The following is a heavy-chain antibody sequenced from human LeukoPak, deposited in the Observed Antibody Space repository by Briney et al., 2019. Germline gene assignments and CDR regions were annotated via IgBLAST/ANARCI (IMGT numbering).Heavy chain of an antibody. J-gene: IGHJ4*02. CDR1: GFTFSSYS. CDR3: AKEASYGSGSYDY. CDR2: ISSSSSYI. D-gene: IGHD3-10*01. Sequence: GGSLRLSCAASGFTFSSYSMNWVRQAPGKGLEWVSSISSSSSYIYYADSVKGRFTISRDNAKNSLYLQMNSLRAEDTAVYYCAKEASYGSGSYDYWGQGTLVTVSS. V-gene: IGHV3-21*01.